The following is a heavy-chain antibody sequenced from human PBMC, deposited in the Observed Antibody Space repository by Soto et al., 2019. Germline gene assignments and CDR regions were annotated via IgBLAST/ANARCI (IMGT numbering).Heavy chain of an antibody. D-gene: IGHD4-17*01. CDR2: ISHSGST. CDR1: GGSLSSGGNY. V-gene: IGHV4-31*03. J-gene: IGHJ5*02. Sequence: PSETLSLTCTVSGGSLSSGGNYWTWIRQHPGKGLEWIGYISHSGSTLYKTSLKSRLAISLDTSKNQFSLRLSSVTAADTAVYYCARDCPSQVGNDYGVYDAVRWFDPWGQGTLVTVSS. CDR3: ARDCPSQVGNDYGVYDAVRWFDP.